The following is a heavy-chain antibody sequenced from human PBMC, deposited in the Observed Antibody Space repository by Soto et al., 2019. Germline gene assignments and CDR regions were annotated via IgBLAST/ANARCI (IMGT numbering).Heavy chain of an antibody. V-gene: IGHV1-69*01. D-gene: IGHD2-2*01. CDR1: GGTFSSYA. CDR3: ARSQGSSTSLEIYYYYYYGMDV. J-gene: IGHJ6*02. CDR2: IIPISGTA. Sequence: QVQLVQSGAEVKKPGSSVKVSCKASGGTFSSYAISWVRQAPGQGLEWMGGIIPISGTANYAQKFQGRVTITADESPSTAYMELSSLRSEDTAVYYWARSQGSSTSLEIYYYYYYGMDVWGQGTTVTVSS.